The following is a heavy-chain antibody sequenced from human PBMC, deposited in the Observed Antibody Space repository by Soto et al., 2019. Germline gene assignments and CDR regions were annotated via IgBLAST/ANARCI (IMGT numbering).Heavy chain of an antibody. V-gene: IGHV3-23*01. J-gene: IGHJ4*02. CDR1: GFTFSSYA. D-gene: IGHD2-15*01. CDR2: ISGSGGST. Sequence: PGGSLRLSCAASGFTFSSYAMSWVRQAPGKGLEWVSAISGSGGSTYYADSVKGRFTISRDNSKNTLYLQMNSLRAEDTAVYYCARGGAARRDYCSGGSCYSYPQYYFDYWGQGTLVTVSS. CDR3: ARGGAARRDYCSGGSCYSYPQYYFDY.